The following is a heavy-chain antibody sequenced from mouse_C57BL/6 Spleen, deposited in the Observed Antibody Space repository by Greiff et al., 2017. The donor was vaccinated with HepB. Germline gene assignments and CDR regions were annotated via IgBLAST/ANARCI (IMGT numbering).Heavy chain of an antibody. CDR1: GFTFSSYA. CDR2: LSDGGSYT. D-gene: IGHD1-1*01. J-gene: IGHJ3*01. V-gene: IGHV5-4*01. CDR3: ARGGFYYGSSLAWFAY. Sequence: VQLVDSGGGLVKPGGSLNLSCAASGFTFSSYAMSWVRQTPEKRLEWVATLSDGGSYTYYPDNVKVRFTISRDNAKNNLYLQMSHLKSEDTAMYYCARGGFYYGSSLAWFAYWGQGTLVTVSA.